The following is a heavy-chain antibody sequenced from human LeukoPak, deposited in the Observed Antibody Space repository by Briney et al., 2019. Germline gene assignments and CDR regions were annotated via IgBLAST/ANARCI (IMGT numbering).Heavy chain of an antibody. CDR1: GFTFSSYG. Sequence: GGSLRLSCAASGFTFSSYGMHWVRRAPGKGPEWVALISYDGSNKYYADSVKGRFTITRDNSKNTLYLEMNRLRAEDTAVYYCAKDPSPYVHTGFSFMDVWGQGTTVIVSS. J-gene: IGHJ6*02. D-gene: IGHD5-18*01. V-gene: IGHV3-30*18. CDR2: ISYDGSNK. CDR3: AKDPSPYVHTGFSFMDV.